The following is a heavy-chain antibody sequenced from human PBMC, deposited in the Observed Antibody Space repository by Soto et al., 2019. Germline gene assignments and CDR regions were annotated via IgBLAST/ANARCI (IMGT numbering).Heavy chain of an antibody. J-gene: IGHJ5*02. CDR2: ISYSGST. V-gene: IGHV4-59*11. Sequence: SETLSLTCTVSGGSISGHYWSWIRQPPGKGLQYIGYISYSGSTNYNPSLKSRVTISVDTSNNQFSLRLSSVTAADTAVYYCARDVGLQHDTGYYDFWSGKNNWFDPWGQGTLVTVSS. CDR3: ARDVGLQHDTGYYDFWSGKNNWFDP. CDR1: GGSISGHY. D-gene: IGHD3-3*01.